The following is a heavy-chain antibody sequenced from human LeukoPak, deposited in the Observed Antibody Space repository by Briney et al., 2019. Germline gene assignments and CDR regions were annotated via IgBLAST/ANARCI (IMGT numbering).Heavy chain of an antibody. Sequence: SSVKVSFKASGGTFISYAISWVRQAPGQGREWMGGIIPIFGKANYAQKFQGRVTITADESTSTAYMELSSLRSEDTAVYYCAMRGYCSGGSCYSFDYWGQGTLVTVSS. V-gene: IGHV1-69*01. CDR1: GGTFISYA. D-gene: IGHD2-15*01. J-gene: IGHJ4*02. CDR3: AMRGYCSGGSCYSFDY. CDR2: IIPIFGKA.